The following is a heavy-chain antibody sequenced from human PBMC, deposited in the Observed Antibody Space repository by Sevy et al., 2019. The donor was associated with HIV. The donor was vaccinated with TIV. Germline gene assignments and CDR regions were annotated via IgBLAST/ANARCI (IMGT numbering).Heavy chain of an antibody. CDR3: ANAYSGSYSHSYLYALDV. V-gene: IGHV3-30*18. CDR2: ISHDGINE. Sequence: GESLKISCIGSGFSFSYYGIHWVRQSPGKGLDWVALISHDGINEYYADSVKGRFTISRDNSKNTVYLEMNSLRNEDPAIYFCANAYSGSYSHSYLYALDVWGQGTTVTVSS. CDR1: GFSFSYYG. D-gene: IGHD1-26*01. J-gene: IGHJ6*02.